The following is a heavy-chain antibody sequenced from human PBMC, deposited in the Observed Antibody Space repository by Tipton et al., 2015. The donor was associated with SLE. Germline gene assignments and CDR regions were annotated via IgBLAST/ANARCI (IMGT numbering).Heavy chain of an antibody. V-gene: IGHV3-7*01. J-gene: IGHJ4*02. CDR2: IEQDGSEK. Sequence: GSLRLSCVASGFSFSDYWMNWVRQAPGKGLEWVANIEQDGSEKNYVDSVKGRFTISRDNTKNSLYLQMITLRADDTAVYYCARSGSDFDYWGQGTLVTVSS. CDR1: GFSFSDYW. CDR3: ARSGSDFDY. D-gene: IGHD3-3*01.